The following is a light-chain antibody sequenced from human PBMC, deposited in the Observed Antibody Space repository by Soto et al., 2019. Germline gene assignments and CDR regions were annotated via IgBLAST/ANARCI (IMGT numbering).Light chain of an antibody. CDR2: DAS. CDR1: QDIMNY. CDR3: QQYENFPIT. Sequence: DIQMTQSPSSLSASVGDRVTITCQASQDIMNYLNWYQQKAGKAPKLLIYDASNRETGVPTRFSGSGSGTDFIFTISSLQPEDIATYYCQQYENFPITFGQGTRLEIK. V-gene: IGKV1-33*01. J-gene: IGKJ5*01.